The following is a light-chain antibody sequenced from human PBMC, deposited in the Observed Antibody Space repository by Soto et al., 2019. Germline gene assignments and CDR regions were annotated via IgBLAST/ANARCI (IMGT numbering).Light chain of an antibody. J-gene: IGKJ4*02. V-gene: IGKV1-5*01. CDR3: QQYNTHS. Sequence: DIQMTQSPSTLSASVGDTVTITCRASQNIFTWLAWYQHKPGKAPKLLMYDASILESGVPSRFSGSGSGTEFTLTISGLHSDDFGTYCCQQYNTHSFGGGTKVDI. CDR1: QNIFTW. CDR2: DAS.